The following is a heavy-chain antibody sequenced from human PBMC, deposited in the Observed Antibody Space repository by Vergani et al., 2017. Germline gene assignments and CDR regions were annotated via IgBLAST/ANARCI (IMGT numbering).Heavy chain of an antibody. V-gene: IGHV4-31*03. CDR2: IYYSGST. J-gene: IGHJ3*02. CDR3: ARGERVAARSIDAFDI. Sequence: QVQLQESGPGLVKPSQTLSLTCTVSGGSISSGGYYWSWIRQHPGKGLEWIGYIYYSGSTYYNPSLQSRVTISVDTSKNQFSLKLSSVTAADTAVYYCARGERVAARSIDAFDIWGQGTMVTVSS. D-gene: IGHD6-6*01. CDR1: GGSISSGGYY.